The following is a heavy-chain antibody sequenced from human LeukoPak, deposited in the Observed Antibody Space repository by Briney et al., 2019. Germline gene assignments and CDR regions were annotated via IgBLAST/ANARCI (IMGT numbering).Heavy chain of an antibody. V-gene: IGHV4-59*01. CDR1: GASINDYY. D-gene: IGHD2-8*01. Sequence: PSETLSLTCSVSGASINDYYWTWIRQPPGKGLEWIGYVYHTGTSGYHPSRKSRVAMSLDTSKNQVSLKLRSVTLADTAVYFCTRVVNGGHFDYWGQGTLVTVSS. CDR2: VYHTGTS. J-gene: IGHJ4*02. CDR3: TRVVNGGHFDY.